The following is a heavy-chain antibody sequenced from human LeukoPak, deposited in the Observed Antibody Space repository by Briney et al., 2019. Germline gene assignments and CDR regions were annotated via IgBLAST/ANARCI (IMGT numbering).Heavy chain of an antibody. V-gene: IGHV4-39*01. Sequence: SETLSLTCTVSGGSISSSSYYWGWIRQPPGKGLEWIGSIYYSGSTYYNPSLKSRVTISVDTSKNQFSLKLSSVTAADTAVYYCARGLRYCTNGVCYSRWIDYWGQGTLVTVSS. CDR2: IYYSGST. CDR3: ARGLRYCTNGVCYSRWIDY. J-gene: IGHJ4*02. D-gene: IGHD2-8*01. CDR1: GGSISSSSYY.